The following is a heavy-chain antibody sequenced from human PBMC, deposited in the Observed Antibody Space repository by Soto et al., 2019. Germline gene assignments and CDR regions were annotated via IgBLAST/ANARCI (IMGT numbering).Heavy chain of an antibody. D-gene: IGHD6-19*01. J-gene: IGHJ4*02. Sequence: SETLSLTCDVAGDFLTTYYWNWIRQSPGKGLEWIGYIFYGGHTNYNPSLRGRATIPVDTSKNQFSLKLSSVTAADTAVYYCARAPQYSRGWNGGFDYWGQGTLVTVSS. V-gene: IGHV4-59*01. CDR2: IFYGGHT. CDR3: ARAPQYSRGWNGGFDY. CDR1: GDFLTTYY.